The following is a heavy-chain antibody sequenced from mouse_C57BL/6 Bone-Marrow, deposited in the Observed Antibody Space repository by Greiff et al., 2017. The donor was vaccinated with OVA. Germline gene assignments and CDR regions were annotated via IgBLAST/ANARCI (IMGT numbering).Heavy chain of an antibody. V-gene: IGHV1-78*01. Sequence: VQLQESDAELVKPGASVKISCKVSGYTFTDHPIHWMKQRHEQGLEWIGYIYPRDGSTKYNEKFKGKATLTADKSSSTAYMQLNSLTSEDSAVYFCARATALTAVVAYDFDYWGQGTTLTVSS. J-gene: IGHJ2*01. CDR3: ARATALTAVVAYDFDY. CDR1: GYTFTDHP. D-gene: IGHD1-1*01. CDR2: IYPRDGST.